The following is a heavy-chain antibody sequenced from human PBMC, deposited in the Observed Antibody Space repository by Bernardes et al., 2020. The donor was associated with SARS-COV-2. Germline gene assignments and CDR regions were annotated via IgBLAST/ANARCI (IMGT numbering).Heavy chain of an antibody. CDR2: ISSSSSYI. Sequence: GGSLRLSCVASGFTFSDYSMNWVRQAPGKGLEWVSSISSSSSYIYNADSVKGRFTISRDNAKNTLFLQMGSLRADDMAVYYCARGREFKGGHYGGHYGLDVWGQGTTVTVSS. D-gene: IGHD3-10*01. V-gene: IGHV3-21*01. J-gene: IGHJ6*02. CDR3: ARGREFKGGHYGGHYGLDV. CDR1: GFTFSDYS.